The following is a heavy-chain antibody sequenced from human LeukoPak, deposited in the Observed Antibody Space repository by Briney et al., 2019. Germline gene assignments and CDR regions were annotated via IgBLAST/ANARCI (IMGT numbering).Heavy chain of an antibody. CDR2: ISGSGGST. V-gene: IGHV3-23*01. Sequence: GGSLRLSCAASGFTFSSYAMSWVRQAPGKGLEWVSAISGSGGSTYYADSVKGRFTISRDNSKNTLYLQMNSLRAEDTAVYYCAKDLQRGMVPAAMGKAFDIWGQGTVVTVSS. CDR1: GFTFSSYA. CDR3: AKDLQRGMVPAAMGKAFDI. D-gene: IGHD2-2*01. J-gene: IGHJ3*02.